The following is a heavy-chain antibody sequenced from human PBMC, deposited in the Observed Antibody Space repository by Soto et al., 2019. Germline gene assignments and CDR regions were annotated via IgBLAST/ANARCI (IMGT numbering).Heavy chain of an antibody. CDR1: GGFVSSGSYY. D-gene: IGHD1-1*01. CDR2: MSHSGGT. Sequence: QVQLQQWGAGLLKPSETLSLTCAVYGGFVSSGSYYWSWIRQPPGKGLEWIGEMSHSGGTHFNPSLKSRVTISVDTSKNQFSLKMSSVTAADTALYYCARVERGTATTVVDALEIWGPGTRVTVSS. V-gene: IGHV4-34*01. J-gene: IGHJ3*02. CDR3: ARVERGTATTVVDALEI.